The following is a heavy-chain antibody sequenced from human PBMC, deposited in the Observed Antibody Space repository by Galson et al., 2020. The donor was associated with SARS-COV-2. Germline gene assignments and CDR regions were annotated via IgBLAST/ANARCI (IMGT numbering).Heavy chain of an antibody. CDR1: GGALSNFG. Sequence: SVKVSCKASGGALSNFGIDWVRQAPGQGPEWMGRIIPIFGTTDYAQKFQGRVTITADESTSTAYMELSSLRSEDTAVYYCASSGYSFGFHYWGQGTLVTVSS. V-gene: IGHV1-69*13. D-gene: IGHD5-18*01. CDR3: ASSGYSFGFHY. J-gene: IGHJ4*02. CDR2: IIPIFGTT.